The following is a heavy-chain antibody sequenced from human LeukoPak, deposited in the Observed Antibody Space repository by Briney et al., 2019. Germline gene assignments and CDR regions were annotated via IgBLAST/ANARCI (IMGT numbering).Heavy chain of an antibody. CDR2: ITGSSAST. Sequence: GGSLRLSCAASGFTFSSYAMSWVRQAPGKGLEWVSSITGSSASTYYADSVKGRFTISRDNSKNTLYLQMNSLRAEDTAVYFCAKLDYFDTHWGQGTLVTVSS. CDR1: GFTFSSYA. V-gene: IGHV3-23*01. J-gene: IGHJ4*02. CDR3: AKLDYFDTH. D-gene: IGHD3-22*01.